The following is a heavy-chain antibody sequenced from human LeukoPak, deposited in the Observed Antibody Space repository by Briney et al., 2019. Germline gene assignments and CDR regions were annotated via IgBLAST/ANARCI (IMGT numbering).Heavy chain of an antibody. D-gene: IGHD7-27*01. J-gene: IGHJ4*02. V-gene: IGHV3-23*01. Sequence: GGSLRLSCAASGFTFSSYAMSWVRQAPGKGLEWVSAISGSGGSTYYADSVKGRFTISRNNSKNTLYLQMNSLRAGDTAVYYCAELNWGTDYWGQGTLVTVSS. CDR1: GFTFSSYA. CDR2: ISGSGGST. CDR3: AELNWGTDY.